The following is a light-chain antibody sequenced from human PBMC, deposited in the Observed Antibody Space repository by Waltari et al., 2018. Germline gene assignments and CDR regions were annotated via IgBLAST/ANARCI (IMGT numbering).Light chain of an antibody. CDR1: QTISSY. Sequence: DIQLTQSPSSLSASLGDRVPITCRASQTISSYLAWYQKKSGKVPKLLIYAASSLESGVPSRFSGSGSGTEFTLTISSLQPEDFATYYCQQHNSHPFTFGPGTKLDIK. J-gene: IGKJ3*01. CDR3: QQHNSHPFT. CDR2: AAS. V-gene: IGKV1-17*03.